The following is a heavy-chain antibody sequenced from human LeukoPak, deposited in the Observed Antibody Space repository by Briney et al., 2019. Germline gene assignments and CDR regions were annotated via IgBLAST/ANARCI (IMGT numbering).Heavy chain of an antibody. CDR3: ARDSSTTVTSGY. D-gene: IGHD4-11*01. CDR1: GFTFDDYA. V-gene: IGHV3-9*01. Sequence: GGSLRLSCAASGFTFDDYAMHWVRQAPGKGLEWVSGISWNSGSIGYADSVKGRFTISRDNAKNSLYLQMNSLRAEDTAVYYCARDSSTTVTSGYWGQGTLVTVSS. CDR2: ISWNSGSI. J-gene: IGHJ4*02.